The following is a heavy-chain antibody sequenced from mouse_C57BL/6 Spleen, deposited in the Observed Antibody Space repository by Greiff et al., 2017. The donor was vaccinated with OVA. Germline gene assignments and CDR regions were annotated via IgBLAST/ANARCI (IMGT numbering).Heavy chain of an antibody. Sequence: EVKVVESGEGLVKPGGSLKLSCAASGFTFSSYAMSWVRQTPEKRLEWVAYISSGGDYIYYADTVKGRFTISRDNARNTLYLQMSSLKSEDTAMYYCTRDSITTVVAHFDYWGQGTTLTVSS. CDR2: ISSGGDYI. CDR1: GFTFSSYA. CDR3: TRDSITTVVAHFDY. J-gene: IGHJ2*01. V-gene: IGHV5-9-1*02. D-gene: IGHD1-1*01.